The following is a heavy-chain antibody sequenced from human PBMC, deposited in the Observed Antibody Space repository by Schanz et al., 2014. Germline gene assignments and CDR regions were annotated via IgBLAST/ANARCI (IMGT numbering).Heavy chain of an antibody. CDR1: GGTFSSFG. Sequence: VQLEQSGAEVKKPGSSVKVSCKASGGTFSSFGINWVRQAPGQGLEWMGRINPSGGSTTYAQKFQGRVTMTRNTSMSTAYIELHILTSEDTAVYYCARGRTFDYWGQGTLVTVSS. CDR3: ARGRTFDY. V-gene: IGHV1-8*01. CDR2: INPSGGST. J-gene: IGHJ4*02.